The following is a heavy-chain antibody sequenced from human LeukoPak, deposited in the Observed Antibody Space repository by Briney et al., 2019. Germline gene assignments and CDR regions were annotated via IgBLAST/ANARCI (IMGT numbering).Heavy chain of an antibody. CDR2: IIPIFGTA. CDR1: GGTFSSYA. J-gene: IGHJ6*03. CDR3: ARDSGRALASAPEDYYYYYMDV. Sequence: GASVKVSCKASGGTFSSYAISWVRQAPGQGLEWMGGIIPIFGTANYAQKFQGRVTITTDESTSTAYMELSSLRSEDTAVYYCARDSGRALASAPEDYYYYYMDVWGKGTTVTVSS. D-gene: IGHD3-10*01. V-gene: IGHV1-69*05.